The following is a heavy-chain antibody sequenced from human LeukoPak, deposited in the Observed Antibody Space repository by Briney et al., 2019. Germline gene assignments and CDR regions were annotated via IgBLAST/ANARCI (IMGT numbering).Heavy chain of an antibody. V-gene: IGHV3-48*04. J-gene: IGHJ4*02. CDR1: GFTFSSYS. D-gene: IGHD1-1*01. Sequence: GGSLRLSCAASGFTFSSYSMNWVRQAPGKGLEWVSYISSSSSTIYYADSVKGRFTISRDNAKNSLYQQMNSLRAEDTAVYYCARVTMNSFDYWGQGTLVTVSS. CDR2: ISSSSSTI. CDR3: ARVTMNSFDY.